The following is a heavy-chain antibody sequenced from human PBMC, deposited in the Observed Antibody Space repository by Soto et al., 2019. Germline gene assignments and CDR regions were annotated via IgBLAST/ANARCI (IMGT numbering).Heavy chain of an antibody. CDR1: GFRFSSSW. CDR3: ASWADAAEEDKLQQ. Sequence: GSLRLSCAGSGFRFSSSWMSWVRQAPGKGLEWVAHIKQDGSEKYYVDSAKGRFTISRDNAKTSLYLQMNNLRAEGTAVYYCASWADAAEEDKLQQCGQGTLVTV. D-gene: IGHD3-10*01. V-gene: IGHV3-7*01. J-gene: IGHJ1*01. CDR2: IKQDGSEK.